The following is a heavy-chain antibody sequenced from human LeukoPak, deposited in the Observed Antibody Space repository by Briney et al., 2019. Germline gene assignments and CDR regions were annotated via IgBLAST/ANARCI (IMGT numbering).Heavy chain of an antibody. CDR2: ISSSSSYI. CDR3: ARDTGYSYASGTLDF. J-gene: IGHJ4*02. CDR1: GFTFSSYS. Sequence: GGSLRLSCAASGFTFSSYSMNWVRQAPGKGLEWVSSISSSSSYIYYADSVKGRFTISRDNAKNSLYLQMNSLRAEDTAVYYCARDTGYSYASGTLDFWGPGTLVTVSS. V-gene: IGHV3-21*04. D-gene: IGHD5-18*01.